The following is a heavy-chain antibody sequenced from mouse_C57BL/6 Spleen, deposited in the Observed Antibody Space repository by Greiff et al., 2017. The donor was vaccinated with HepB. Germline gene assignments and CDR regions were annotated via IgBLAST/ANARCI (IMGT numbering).Heavy chain of an antibody. Sequence: EVQLVESEGGLVQPGSSMKLSCTASGFTFSDYYMAWVRQVPEKGLEWVANINYDGSSTYYLDSLKSRFIISRDNAKNILYLQMSSLKSEDTATYYCAREYDTDWYFDVWGTGTTVTVSS. J-gene: IGHJ1*03. D-gene: IGHD2-3*01. CDR3: AREYDTDWYFDV. CDR2: INYDGSST. CDR1: GFTFSDYY. V-gene: IGHV5-16*01.